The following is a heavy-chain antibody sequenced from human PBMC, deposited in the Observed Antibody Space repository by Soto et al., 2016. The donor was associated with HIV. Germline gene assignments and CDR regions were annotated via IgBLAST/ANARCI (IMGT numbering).Heavy chain of an antibody. D-gene: IGHD3-10*01. CDR3: AKDLRMIMVQGFIDALDF. CDR1: GFTFGNYA. Sequence: EVNLLESGGGLVQPGGSLKLSCGASGFTFGNYAMSWVRQAPGKGLEWVSGISDSGSNTYYADSVKGRFTISRDNSKNTLYLHMNSLRAEDTAVYYCAKDLRMIMVQGFIDALDFWGQGTMVTVSS. CDR2: ISDSGSNT. J-gene: IGHJ3*01. V-gene: IGHV3-23*01.